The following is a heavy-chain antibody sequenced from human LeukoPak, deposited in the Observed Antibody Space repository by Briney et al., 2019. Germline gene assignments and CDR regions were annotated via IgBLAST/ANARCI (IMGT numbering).Heavy chain of an antibody. CDR1: GGSISNYY. CDR2: IYYSGST. CDR3: ARRRAVPGFYYFDY. J-gene: IGHJ4*02. V-gene: IGHV4-59*08. D-gene: IGHD2/OR15-2a*01. Sequence: PSETLSLTCSVSGGSISNYYWTWIRQPPGKGLEWIGYIYYSGSTKYNDSLRSRVTISVDTSKNQFSLRLSSLTAADTAVYYRARRRAVPGFYYFDYWGQGTLVTVSS.